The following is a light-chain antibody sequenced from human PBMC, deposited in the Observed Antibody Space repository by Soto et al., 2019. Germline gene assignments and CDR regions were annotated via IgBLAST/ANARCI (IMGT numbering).Light chain of an antibody. CDR1: QSISTW. CDR2: DAS. V-gene: IGKV1-5*01. CDR3: QQYDHPPYT. Sequence: DIQMTQSPSTLSASVGDRVTITCRASQSISTWLAWYQRKSGKAPKLLIYDASNLERGVPSRFSGSGSGTDFSLTVDSLQPEDTATYYCQQYDHPPYTFGQGTKLEIK. J-gene: IGKJ2*01.